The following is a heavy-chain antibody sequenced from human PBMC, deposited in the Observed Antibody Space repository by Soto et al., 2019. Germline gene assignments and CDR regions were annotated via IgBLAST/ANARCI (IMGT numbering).Heavy chain of an antibody. CDR3: ASAVVGEAASWSDWFDP. CDR1: GDSVSSNSAA. J-gene: IGHJ5*02. V-gene: IGHV6-1*01. Sequence: PSQTLSLTCAISGDSVSSNSAAWNWIRQSPSRGLEWLGRTYYRSKWYNDYAVSVKSRITINPDTSKNQFSLQLNSVTPEDTAVNYCASAVVGEAASWSDWFDPWGQGTLVTVSS. D-gene: IGHD3-10*01. CDR2: TYYRSKWYN.